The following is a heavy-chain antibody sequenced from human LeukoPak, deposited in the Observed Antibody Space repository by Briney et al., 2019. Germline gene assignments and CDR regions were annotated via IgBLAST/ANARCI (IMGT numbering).Heavy chain of an antibody. Sequence: GGSLRLSCAASGFTFSSYGMHWVRQAPGKGLEWVAFIRYDGSNKYYADSVKGRFTISRDNSKNTLCLQMNSLRAEDTAVYYCAREGLGTDYWGQGTLVTVSS. CDR2: IRYDGSNK. V-gene: IGHV3-30*02. J-gene: IGHJ4*02. CDR1: GFTFSSYG. CDR3: AREGLGTDY.